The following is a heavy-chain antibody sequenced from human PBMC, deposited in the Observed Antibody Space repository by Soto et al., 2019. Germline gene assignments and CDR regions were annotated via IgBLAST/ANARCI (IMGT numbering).Heavy chain of an antibody. CDR1: GYAFTIDG. V-gene: IGHV1-18*01. J-gene: IGHJ3*02. CDR3: AREDGLDASDI. Sequence: SLKRSCKASGYAFTIDGISWVLQAPGQGLEWMGWISAYNGNTNYAQKLQGRVTMTTDTSTSTAYMELRSLRSDDSVVYYCAREDGLDASDIWVQGSTVTVSS. CDR2: ISAYNGNT.